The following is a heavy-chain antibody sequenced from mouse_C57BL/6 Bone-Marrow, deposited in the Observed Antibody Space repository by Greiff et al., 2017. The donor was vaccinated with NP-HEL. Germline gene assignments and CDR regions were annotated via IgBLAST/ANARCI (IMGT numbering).Heavy chain of an antibody. CDR2: IDPETGGT. CDR3: TRSLPLYYYGSSYFDY. J-gene: IGHJ2*01. CDR1: GYTFTDYE. V-gene: IGHV1-15*01. Sequence: VQGVESGAELVRPGASVTLSCKASGYTFTDYEMHWVKQTPVHGLEWIGAIDPETGGTAYNQKFKGKAILTADKSSSTAYMELRSLTSEDSAVYYCTRSLPLYYYGSSYFDYGGQGTTLTVSS. D-gene: IGHD1-1*01.